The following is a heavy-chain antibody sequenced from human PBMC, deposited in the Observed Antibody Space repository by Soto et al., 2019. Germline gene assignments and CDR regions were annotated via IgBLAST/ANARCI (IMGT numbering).Heavy chain of an antibody. D-gene: IGHD6-19*01. J-gene: IGHJ4*02. CDR2: IRTKIYGATA. CDR3: SQFSGGDSDWSSLHF. V-gene: IGHV3-49*03. CDR1: GFIFENYY. Sequence: PGGSLRLSCETSGFIFENYYMNWFRQAPGKGLEWLGFIRTKIYGATAAYAASVRGRFIISRDDSKSVAFLQMNSLQSDDTAMYYCSQFSGGDSDWSSLHFWGQGTPVTVSS.